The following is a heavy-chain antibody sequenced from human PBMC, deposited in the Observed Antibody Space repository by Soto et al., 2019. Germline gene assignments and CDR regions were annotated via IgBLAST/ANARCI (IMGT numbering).Heavy chain of an antibody. CDR2: ISGSGGST. CDR1: GFTFSSYA. Sequence: GSLRLSCAASGFTFSSYAMSWVRQAPGKGLEWVSAISGSGGSTYYAGSVKGRFTISRDNSKNTLYLQMNSLRAEDTAVYYCAKDLGAAPDLRYYGLDVWGQGTTVTVSS. J-gene: IGHJ6*02. V-gene: IGHV3-23*01. D-gene: IGHD6-6*01. CDR3: AKDLGAAPDLRYYGLDV.